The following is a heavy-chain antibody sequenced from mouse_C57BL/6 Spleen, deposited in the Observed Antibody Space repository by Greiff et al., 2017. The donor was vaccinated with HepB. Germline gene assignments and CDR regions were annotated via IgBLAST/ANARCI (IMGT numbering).Heavy chain of an antibody. CDR2: INPYNGGT. J-gene: IGHJ2*01. CDR1: GYTFTDYY. CDR3: ARNWANWDVDNY. V-gene: IGHV1-19*01. D-gene: IGHD4-1*01. Sequence: SGPVLVKPGASVKMSCKASGYTFTDYYMNWVKQSHGKSLEWIGVINPYNGGTSYNQKFKGKATLTVDKSSSTAYMELNSLTSEDSAVYYCARNWANWDVDNYWGQGTTLTVSS.